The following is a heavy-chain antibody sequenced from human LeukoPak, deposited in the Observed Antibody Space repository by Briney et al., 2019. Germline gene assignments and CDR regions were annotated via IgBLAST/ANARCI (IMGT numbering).Heavy chain of an antibody. J-gene: IGHJ4*02. V-gene: IGHV3-23*01. D-gene: IGHD3-22*01. CDR1: GFTFSSYA. Sequence: GGSLRLSCAASGFTFSSYAMSWVRQAPGKGLEWVSAISGSGGSTYYADSVKGRFTTSRDNSKNTLYLQMNSLRAEDTAVYYCARVDYDSSGDYPYFDYWGQGTLVTVSS. CDR2: ISGSGGST. CDR3: ARVDYDSSGDYPYFDY.